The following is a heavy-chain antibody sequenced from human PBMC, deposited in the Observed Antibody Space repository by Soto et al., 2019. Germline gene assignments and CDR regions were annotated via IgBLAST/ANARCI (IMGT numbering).Heavy chain of an antibody. CDR2: ITGGGSNT. CDR1: GFPFSSYV. CDR3: AKDSNKYSSSLRGRYFDY. J-gene: IGHJ4*02. Sequence: GGSLRLSCAASGFPFSSYVMSWVRQAPGKGLEWVSGITGGGSNTFYADSVKGRFTISRDNSKNTLFLQMNSLGAEDTAVYYCAKDSNKYSSSLRGRYFDYWGQGIGVTVSS. V-gene: IGHV3-23*01. D-gene: IGHD4-4*01.